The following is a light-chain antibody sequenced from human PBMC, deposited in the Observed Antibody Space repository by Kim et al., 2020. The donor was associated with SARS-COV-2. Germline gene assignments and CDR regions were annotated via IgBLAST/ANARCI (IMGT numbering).Light chain of an antibody. CDR3: QTWGTGIVV. J-gene: IGLJ2*01. V-gene: IGLV4-69*01. Sequence: QLVLTQSPSASASLGASVKLTCTLSSGHSSYAIAWHQQQPEKGPRFLMKLNSDGSHTKGDGIPDRFSGSSSGTERYLTISSLQSEDEADYYCQTWGTGIVVFGGGTQLPVL. CDR2: LNSDGSH. CDR1: SGHSSYA.